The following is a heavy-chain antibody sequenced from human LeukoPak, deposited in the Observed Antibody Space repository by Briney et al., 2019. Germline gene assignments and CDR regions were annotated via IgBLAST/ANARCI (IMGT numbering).Heavy chain of an antibody. J-gene: IGHJ4*02. V-gene: IGHV1-2*02. D-gene: IGHD2-15*01. CDR2: INPNSGGT. CDR3: ARVLCSGDSCYSLFDY. Sequence: ASVKVSCKASGYTFTGYYMHWVRQAPGQGLEWMGWINPNSGGTNYAQKFQGRVTMTRDTSISTAYMELSRLRSDDTAVYYCARVLCSGDSCYSLFDYWGQGTLVTVSS. CDR1: GYTFTGYY.